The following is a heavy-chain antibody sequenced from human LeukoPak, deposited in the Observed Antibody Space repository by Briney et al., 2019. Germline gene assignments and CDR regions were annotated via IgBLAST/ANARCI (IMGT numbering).Heavy chain of an antibody. CDR3: AREFGHCYGDNCFYFFDT. D-gene: IGHD4-23*01. V-gene: IGHV1-18*01. J-gene: IGHJ4*02. CDR1: GYTLTNYN. CDR2: INTYKGDT. Sequence: GASVKVSCKASGYTLTNYNITWVRQAPGQGLEWMGRINTYKGDTLYAQKFQGRVTMTADTSTNTADMELRSLRFDDTAVYYCAREFGHCYGDNCFYFFDTWGQGFRVTVSS.